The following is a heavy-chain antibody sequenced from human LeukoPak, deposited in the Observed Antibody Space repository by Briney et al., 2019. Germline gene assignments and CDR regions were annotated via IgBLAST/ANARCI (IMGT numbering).Heavy chain of an antibody. V-gene: IGHV4-34*01. CDR1: GFAFSSYG. J-gene: IGHJ6*03. CDR2: FNHSGST. D-gene: IGHD3-10*01. CDR3: ARGSRSRGFGYYYYYSMDV. Sequence: LSGAASGFAFSSYGMSGCRQAPGKGLEWSGEFNHSGSTNYNPSLKRRVTISVDTSKNQFSLKLSSVPAADTAVYYCARGSRSRGFGYYYYYSMDVWGKGTTVTVSS.